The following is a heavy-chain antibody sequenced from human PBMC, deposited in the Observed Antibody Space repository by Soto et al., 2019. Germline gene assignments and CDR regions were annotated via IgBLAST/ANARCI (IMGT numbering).Heavy chain of an antibody. CDR3: AKGWSGRFDP. V-gene: IGHV3-23*01. D-gene: IGHD3-3*01. J-gene: IGHJ5*02. CDR2: VSSSGSDT. CDR1: GFTFSSYA. Sequence: EVQLLESGGGLVQPGGSLRLSCAASGFTFSSYAVSWVRQAPGKGLEWVSAVSSSGSDTYYADSVKGRFTISRDNSKNTLFLQINSLRAEDTAVYYCAKGWSGRFDPWGQGTLVTVSS.